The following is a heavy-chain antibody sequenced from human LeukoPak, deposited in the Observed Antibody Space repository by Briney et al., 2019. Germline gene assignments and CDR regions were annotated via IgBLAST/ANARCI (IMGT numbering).Heavy chain of an antibody. CDR3: ARGSGYQENGDFWSGYLLSYYYYGMDV. CDR1: GFTFSSYE. Sequence: PGGSLRLSCAASGFTFSSYEMNWVRQAPGKGLECVSSISSSGSTTYYADSVKGRFTISRDNAKNSLYLQMNSLRAEDTAVYYCARGSGYQENGDFWSGYLLSYYYYGMDVWGQGTTVTVSS. CDR2: ISSSGSTT. V-gene: IGHV3-48*03. D-gene: IGHD3-3*01. J-gene: IGHJ6*02.